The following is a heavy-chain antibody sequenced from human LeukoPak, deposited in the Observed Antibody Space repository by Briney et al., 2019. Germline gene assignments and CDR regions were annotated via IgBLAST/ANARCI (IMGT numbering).Heavy chain of an antibody. V-gene: IGHV1-3*01. D-gene: IGHD5-18*01. CDR1: GYTFTSYA. Sequence: ASVKVSCKASGYTFTSYAMHWVRQAPGQRLEWMGWINAGNGNTKYSQKFQGRVTITRDTSASTAYMELSSLRSEGTAVYYCAMHVDTAMVFDYWGRGTLVTVSS. CDR3: AMHVDTAMVFDY. CDR2: INAGNGNT. J-gene: IGHJ4*02.